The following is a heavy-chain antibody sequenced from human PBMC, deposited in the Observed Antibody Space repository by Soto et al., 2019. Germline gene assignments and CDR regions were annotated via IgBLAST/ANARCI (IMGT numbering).Heavy chain of an antibody. V-gene: IGHV4-34*01. CDR3: ARHSGASSSWFDP. Sequence: SETLSLTCAVYGGSFSGYYWTWIRQPPGTGLEWIGEINHSGSTNYNPSLKSRVTISVDTSKNQFSLKLSSVTAADTAVYYCARHSGASSSWFDPWGQGTLVTVSS. J-gene: IGHJ5*02. CDR2: INHSGST. D-gene: IGHD6-13*01. CDR1: GGSFSGYY.